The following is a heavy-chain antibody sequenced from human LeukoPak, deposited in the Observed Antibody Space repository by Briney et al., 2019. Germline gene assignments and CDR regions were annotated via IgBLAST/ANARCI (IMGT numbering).Heavy chain of an antibody. J-gene: IGHJ4*02. CDR3: ARDGGYAIVGALDY. V-gene: IGHV3-21*01. CDR1: GFTFSSYS. D-gene: IGHD1-26*01. CDR2: ISSSSSYI. Sequence: GGSLRLSCAASGFTFSSYSMNWVRQAPGEGLEWVSSISSSSSYIYYADSVKGRFTISRDNAKNSLYLQMNSLRAEDTAVYYCARDGGYAIVGALDYWGQGTLVTVSS.